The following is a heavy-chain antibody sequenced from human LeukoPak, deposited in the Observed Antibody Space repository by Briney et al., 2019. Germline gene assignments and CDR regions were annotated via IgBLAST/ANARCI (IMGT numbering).Heavy chain of an antibody. V-gene: IGHV5-51*01. CDR2: IYPGDSET. CDR3: ARQGGDFDRYGGFDP. J-gene: IGHJ5*02. CDR1: GHSFTSYW. Sequence: GESLKISCEGSGHSFTSYWIGWVRQMPGKGLEWMGTIYPGDSETRYSPSFQGQVTISVDKFISTAYLQWSSLKASDTAMYYCARQGGDFDRYGGFDPWGQGTLVTVSS. D-gene: IGHD3-9*01.